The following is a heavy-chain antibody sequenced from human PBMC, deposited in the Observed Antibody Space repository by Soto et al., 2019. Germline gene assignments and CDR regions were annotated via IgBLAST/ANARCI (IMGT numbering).Heavy chain of an antibody. CDR2: INPSGGST. CDR3: ARQGRAVAGLHPRGFDS. V-gene: IGHV1-46*01. Sequence: ASVKVSCKASGYTFTSYYMHWVRQAPGQGLEWMGIINPSGGSTSYAQKFQGRVTMTRDTSTSTVYMELSSLRSEDTAVYYCARQGRAVAGLHPRGFDSWGQGTMVTVAS. J-gene: IGHJ3*02. D-gene: IGHD6-19*01. CDR1: GYTFTSYY.